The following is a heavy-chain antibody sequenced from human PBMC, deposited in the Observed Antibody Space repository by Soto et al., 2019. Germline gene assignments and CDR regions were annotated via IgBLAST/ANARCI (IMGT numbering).Heavy chain of an antibody. CDR1: DGSFTGHF. D-gene: IGHD7-27*01. V-gene: IGHV4-34*01. Sequence: PSETLSLTCTVSDGSFTGHFWSWVRQPPGKGLEWIGEVSHSGNTKYYPSLRSRVTLSVDSSKNQISLALTSVTAADTAVYYCARAKFESTGWHQFDIWGQGTLVTVS. J-gene: IGHJ4*02. CDR3: ARAKFESTGWHQFDI. CDR2: VSHSGNT.